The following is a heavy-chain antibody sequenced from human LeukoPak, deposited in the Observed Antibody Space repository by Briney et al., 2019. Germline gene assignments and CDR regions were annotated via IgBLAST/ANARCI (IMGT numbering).Heavy chain of an antibody. CDR3: ARATTVTSAYFDY. CDR2: ISSSSSYI. D-gene: IGHD4-17*01. Sequence: PGGSLRLSCAASGFTFSSYSVTWVRQAPGKGLEWVSSISSSSSYIYYADSVKGRFTISRDNAKNSLYLQMNSLRAEDTAVYYCARATTVTSAYFDYWGQGTLVTVSS. CDR1: GFTFSSYS. V-gene: IGHV3-21*01. J-gene: IGHJ4*02.